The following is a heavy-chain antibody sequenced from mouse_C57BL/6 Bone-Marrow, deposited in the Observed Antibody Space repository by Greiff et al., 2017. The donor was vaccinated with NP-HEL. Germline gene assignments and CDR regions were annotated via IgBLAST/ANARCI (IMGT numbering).Heavy chain of an antibody. J-gene: IGHJ3*01. V-gene: IGHV1-81*01. CDR2: IYPRSGNT. Sequence: VQLQQSGAELARPGASVKLSCKASGYTFTSYGISWVKQRTGQGLEWIGEIYPRSGNTYYNEKFKGKATLTADKSSSTAYMELRSLTSEDSAVYFCARHYGSSLAWFAYWGQGTLVTVSA. CDR3: ARHYGSSLAWFAY. CDR1: GYTFTSYG. D-gene: IGHD1-1*01.